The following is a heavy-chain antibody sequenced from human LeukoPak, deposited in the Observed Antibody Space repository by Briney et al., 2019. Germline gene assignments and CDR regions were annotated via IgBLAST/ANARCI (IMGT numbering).Heavy chain of an antibody. D-gene: IGHD6-19*01. CDR1: GGSISSYY. V-gene: IGHV4-4*07. CDR3: ARDGTLYSSGWYRYFDN. CDR2: IHPTGST. Sequence: SETLSLTCTVSGGSISSYYWNWIRQPAGKGLEWIGRIHPTGSTNYNPSLKSRLTMSLDTSKNQFSLKLTSVTAADTAVYYCARDGTLYSSGWYRYFDNWGQGILVTVSS. J-gene: IGHJ4*02.